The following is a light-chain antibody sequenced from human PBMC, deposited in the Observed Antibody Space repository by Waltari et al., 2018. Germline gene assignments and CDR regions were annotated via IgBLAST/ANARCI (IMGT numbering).Light chain of an antibody. V-gene: IGKV3-20*01. CDR3: QQYGTSPRT. CDR1: QSVSSDY. J-gene: IGKJ1*01. Sequence: DIVLTQPPGTLSLFPGDRATLSCGASQSVSSDYLAWYQQRPGQAPRLLIYGASRRPAGIPDRFSGSGSGTDFTLTITRLEAEDFAVYYCQQYGTSPRTFGQGTKVEIK. CDR2: GAS.